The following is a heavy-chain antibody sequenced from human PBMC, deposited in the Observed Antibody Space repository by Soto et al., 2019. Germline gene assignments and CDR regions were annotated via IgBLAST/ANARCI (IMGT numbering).Heavy chain of an antibody. J-gene: IGHJ6*02. CDR1: GFTFHEYE. D-gene: IGHD6-13*01. CDR3: ARDPSSSWYYYYGMDV. Sequence: GSLRLSCVTSGFTFHEYEMNWIRQAPGKGLEWVAYITGRSRTIHYADSVKGRFTISRDNSKNTLYLQMNSLRAEDTAVYYCARDPSSSWYYYYGMDVWGQGTTVTVSS. CDR2: ITGRSRTI. V-gene: IGHV3-48*01.